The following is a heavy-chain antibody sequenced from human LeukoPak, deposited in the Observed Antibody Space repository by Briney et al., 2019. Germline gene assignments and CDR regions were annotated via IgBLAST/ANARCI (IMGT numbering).Heavy chain of an antibody. CDR2: IYYSGGT. V-gene: IGHV4-4*07. Sequence: SETLSLTCTVSGESMDFYYWNWIRRSADKGLEWIGRIYYSGGTAYNPSLTSRVTISVDSSKNRFSLKLKSLTAADTAVYYCARAAYGSLDYWGQGALVVVSS. CDR1: GESMDFYY. CDR3: ARAAYGSLDY. J-gene: IGHJ4*02. D-gene: IGHD4-17*01.